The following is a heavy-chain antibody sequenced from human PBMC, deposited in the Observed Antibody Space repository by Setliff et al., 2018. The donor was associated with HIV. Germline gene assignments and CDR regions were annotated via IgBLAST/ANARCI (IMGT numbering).Heavy chain of an antibody. V-gene: IGHV3-30*02. CDR3: AKAPYCSSTSCRSPGYYGMDV. Sequence: PGGSLRLSCAASGFTFSSYGMHWVRQAPGKGLEWVAFIRYDGSNKYYADSVKGRFTISRDNSKNTLYLQMNSLGAEDTAVYYCAKAPYCSSTSCRSPGYYGMDVWGQGTTVTVLL. CDR2: IRYDGSNK. J-gene: IGHJ6*02. D-gene: IGHD2-2*01. CDR1: GFTFSSYG.